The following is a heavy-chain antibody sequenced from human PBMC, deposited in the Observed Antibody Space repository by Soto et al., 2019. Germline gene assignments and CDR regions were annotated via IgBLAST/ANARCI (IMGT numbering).Heavy chain of an antibody. CDR1: GVTFSKFI. CDR2: IIPIFGTA. D-gene: IGHD6-19*01. Sequence: QLQLEQSGGEVKKPGSSVKVSCKASGVTFSKFIMTWVRQAPGLGLEWVGGIIPIFGTANYAQKFQGRVTITADESTSTSYMEVNNLRSEDTAVYYCAKVRYSSPMGYYYGMDVWGQGTTVTVSS. J-gene: IGHJ6*02. V-gene: IGHV1-69*01. CDR3: AKVRYSSPMGYYYGMDV.